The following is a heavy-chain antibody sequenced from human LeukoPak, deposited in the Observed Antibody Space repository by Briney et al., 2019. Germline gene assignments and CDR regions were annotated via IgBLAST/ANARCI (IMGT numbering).Heavy chain of an antibody. D-gene: IGHD5-12*01. V-gene: IGHV3-66*02. J-gene: IGHJ4*02. Sequence: GSLRLSCAASGFTVSDNYMTWVRQAPGKGLEWVSSIYSAGATHYADSVKGRFTISRDNSKNTLYLQMNSLRAEDTAVYYCAREPRGYSGYDFVYWGQGTLVTVSS. CDR3: AREPRGYSGYDFVY. CDR1: GFTVSDNY. CDR2: IYSAGAT.